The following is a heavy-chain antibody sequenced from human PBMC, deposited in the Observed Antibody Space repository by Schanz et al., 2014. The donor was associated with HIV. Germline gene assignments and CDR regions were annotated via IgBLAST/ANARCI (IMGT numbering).Heavy chain of an antibody. J-gene: IGHJ5*02. CDR2: IIPIFGAA. V-gene: IGHV1-69*13. CDR3: ARDDVLDSLAS. CDR1: GDGFTTRT. Sequence: VQLQQSGAEVKKPGSSVKVSCTASGDGFTTRTISWLRQAPGHALEWMGGIIPIFGAAKNAPKFQGRVTITADESTSTAYMELTGLNPEDTAIYYCARDDVLDSLASWGQGTLVTVSS. D-gene: IGHD2-21*01.